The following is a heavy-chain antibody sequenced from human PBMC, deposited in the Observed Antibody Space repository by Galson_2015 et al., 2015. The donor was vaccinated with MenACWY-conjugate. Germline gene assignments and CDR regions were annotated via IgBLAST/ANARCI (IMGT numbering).Heavy chain of an antibody. CDR3: ARTAGSVPP. D-gene: IGHD6-13*01. V-gene: IGHV3-23*01. CDR1: GFIFSSYA. Sequence: SLRLSCAASGFIFSSYAMSWVRQAPGKGLEWVSAMSGSGGSRNYADSVKGRFTISRDNSKNSLYLQMNSLRAEDTAVYYCARTAGSVPPWGLGTLVTVSS. J-gene: IGHJ5*02. CDR2: MSGSGGSR.